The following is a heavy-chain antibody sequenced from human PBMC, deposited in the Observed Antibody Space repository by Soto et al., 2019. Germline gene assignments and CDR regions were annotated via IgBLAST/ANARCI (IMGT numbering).Heavy chain of an antibody. D-gene: IGHD6-19*01. J-gene: IGHJ4*02. Sequence: QVKLQESGPGLVQPAQTLSLSCTVSGGSITSGGIYWSWLRQHPRQALEWIGYIYHSGSTTYNPSLTSRVTISVDTSKNQFSLTVTSLTVADTAVYYCARFNSRSGTEYFDYWGQGTLVTVSS. CDR3: ARFNSRSGTEYFDY. CDR1: GGSITSGGIY. CDR2: IYHSGST. V-gene: IGHV4-31*03.